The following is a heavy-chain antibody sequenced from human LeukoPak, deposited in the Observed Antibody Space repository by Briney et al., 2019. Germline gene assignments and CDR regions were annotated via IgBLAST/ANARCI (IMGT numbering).Heavy chain of an antibody. J-gene: IGHJ6*03. Sequence: ASVKVSCKASGYTFTGYYMHWVRQAPGQGLEWMGWINSNSGDTNYAQKFQGRVTVTRDTSISTAYMELSWLRSDDTAVYYCARSERDCTNGVCPSTEYYYYYYYMDVWGKGTTVTVSS. CDR2: INSNSGDT. CDR3: ARSERDCTNGVCPSTEYYYYYYYMDV. V-gene: IGHV1-2*02. D-gene: IGHD2-8*01. CDR1: GYTFTGYY.